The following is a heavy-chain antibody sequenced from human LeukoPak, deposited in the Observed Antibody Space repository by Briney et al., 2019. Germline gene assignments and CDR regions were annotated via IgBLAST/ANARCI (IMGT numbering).Heavy chain of an antibody. CDR3: ARIGWTGY. D-gene: IGHD3/OR15-3a*01. CDR2: INPNSGGT. J-gene: IGHJ4*02. Sequence: GASVKVSCKVSGYAFTYYYIHWVRQAPGQGLEWMGWINPNSGGTNYAQKFQGRVTMTRDTSISTAYMELSRLRSDDTAVYYCARIGWTGYWGQGTLVTVSS. V-gene: IGHV1-2*02. CDR1: GYAFTYYY.